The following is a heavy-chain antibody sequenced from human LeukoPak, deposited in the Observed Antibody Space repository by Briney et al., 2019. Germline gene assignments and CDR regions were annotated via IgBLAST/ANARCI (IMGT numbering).Heavy chain of an antibody. D-gene: IGHD2-2*01. CDR2: IYYSGST. Sequence: SETLSLTCTVSGGSVSSGSYYWSWIRQPPGKGLEWIGYIYYSGSTNYNPSLKSRVTISVDTSKNQFSLKLSSVTAADTAVYYCARIPNCSSTSCYHDAFDIWGQGTMVTVSS. J-gene: IGHJ3*02. CDR3: ARIPNCSSTSCYHDAFDI. CDR1: GGSVSSGSYY. V-gene: IGHV4-61*01.